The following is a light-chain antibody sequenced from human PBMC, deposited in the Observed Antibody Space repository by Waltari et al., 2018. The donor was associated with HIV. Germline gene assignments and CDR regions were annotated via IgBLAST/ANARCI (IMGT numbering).Light chain of an antibody. CDR2: GVF. Sequence: QSALTQPASVSVSPGQSIAIPCNGTSVVLGAFTFVSWYQQYPGKAPQLIISGVFRRPSGISPRFSGTKSGNTASLTISKLRPEDEADYYCCSYAGGNTYVFGSGTQVTVL. CDR3: CSYAGGNTYV. V-gene: IGLV2-23*02. J-gene: IGLJ1*01. CDR1: SVVLGAFTF.